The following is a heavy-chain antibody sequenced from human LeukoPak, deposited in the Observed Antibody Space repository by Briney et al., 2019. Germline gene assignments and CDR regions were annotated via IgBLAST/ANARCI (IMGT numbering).Heavy chain of an antibody. CDR2: IYSGGST. V-gene: IGHV3-53*01. D-gene: IGHD6-19*01. J-gene: IGHJ4*02. Sequence: GGSLRLSCAASGFTVSSNYMSWVRQSPGKGLEWVSVIYSGGSTYYADSVNGRFTISRDNSKHTLYLQMNSLRAEDTAVYYCAMIAVAGVNFDYWGQGTLVTVSS. CDR3: AMIAVAGVNFDY. CDR1: GFTVSSNY.